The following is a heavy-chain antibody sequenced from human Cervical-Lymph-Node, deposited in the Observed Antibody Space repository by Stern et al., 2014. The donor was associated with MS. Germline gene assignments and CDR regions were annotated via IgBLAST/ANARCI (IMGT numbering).Heavy chain of an antibody. D-gene: IGHD6-13*01. CDR2: MFPVFGTP. CDR3: ALSSETSDRWYSLGYDL. Sequence: VQLVEYGAEVTKPGSSVKVSCKASGGTFSKFPSSWVRQAPGQGLEWMGGMFPVFGTPTYAQEFRGSVTITADVSTSTVYMDLSSLRSDDTAVYYCALSSETSDRWYSLGYDLWGQGTLVTVSS. V-gene: IGHV1-69*01. CDR1: GGTFSKFP. J-gene: IGHJ5*02.